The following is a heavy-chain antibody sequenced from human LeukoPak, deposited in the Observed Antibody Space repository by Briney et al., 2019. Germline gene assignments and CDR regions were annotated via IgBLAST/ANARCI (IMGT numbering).Heavy chain of an antibody. V-gene: IGHV3-21*01. D-gene: IGHD1-26*01. CDR1: GFTFSSYN. CDR2: ISSSSSYI. Sequence: PGGSLRLSCAASGFTFSSYNMNWVRQAPGKGLEWVSSISSSSSYIYYADSVKGRFTISRDNAKNSLYLQMNSLRAEDTAVYYCATDSRIVGATGASNIWGQGTMVTVSS. CDR3: ATDSRIVGATGASNI. J-gene: IGHJ3*02.